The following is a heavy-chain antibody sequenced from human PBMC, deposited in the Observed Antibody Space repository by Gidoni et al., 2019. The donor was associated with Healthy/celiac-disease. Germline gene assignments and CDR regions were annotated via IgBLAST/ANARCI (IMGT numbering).Heavy chain of an antibody. D-gene: IGHD6-19*01. CDR3: ARGGSYSSGWYEVYYYYYYGMDV. J-gene: IGHJ6*02. V-gene: IGHV4-31*03. CDR1: GGSISSGGYY. CDR2: IYYIGST. Sequence: QVQLQESGPGLVKPSQTLSPTCTVSGGSISSGGYYWSRSRQHPGKGLEWIGYIYYIGSTYYNPSLKSRVTISVDTSKNQFSLKLSSVTAADTAVYYCARGGSYSSGWYEVYYYYYYGMDVWGQGTTVTVSS.